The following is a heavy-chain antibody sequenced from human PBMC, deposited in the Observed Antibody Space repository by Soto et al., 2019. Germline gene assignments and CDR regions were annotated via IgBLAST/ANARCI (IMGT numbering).Heavy chain of an antibody. CDR3: ARWVGGSMYDNSGKYDS. CDR1: GFTFSSNG. D-gene: IGHD3-22*01. J-gene: IGHJ5*01. Sequence: QVQLVESGGGMVQPGRSLRLTCAASGFTFSSNGMHWVRQAPGKGLEWVALVAYDGSKTYYGASVRGRFTISRDNSENTLYLQMNSLRAEDTAVYYCARWVGGSMYDNSGKYDSWGQGTLVTVSS. V-gene: IGHV3-30*03. CDR2: VAYDGSKT.